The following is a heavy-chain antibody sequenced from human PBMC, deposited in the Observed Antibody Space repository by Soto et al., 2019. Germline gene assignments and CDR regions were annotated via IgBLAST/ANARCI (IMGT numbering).Heavy chain of an antibody. J-gene: IGHJ6*03. CDR2: INAGNGNT. CDR1: GYTFTSYA. CDR3: ARSFSRDYYYYMDV. V-gene: IGHV1-3*01. Sequence: SLLKGACKGSGYTFTSYAMHWVRQAHGQRLEWMGWINAGNGNTKYSQKFQGRVTITRDTSASTAYMELSSLRSEDTAVYYCARSFSRDYYYYMDVWGKGTTVTVSS.